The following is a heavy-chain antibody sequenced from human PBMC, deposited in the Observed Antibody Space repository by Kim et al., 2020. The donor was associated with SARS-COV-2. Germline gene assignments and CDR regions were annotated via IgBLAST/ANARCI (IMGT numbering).Heavy chain of an antibody. J-gene: IGHJ6*02. V-gene: IGHV4-59*08. CDR1: GGSISSYY. CDR2: IYYSGST. D-gene: IGHD2-21*01. CDR3: ARHIPQGYDPYYYYYYGMDV. Sequence: SETLSLTCTVSGGSISSYYWSWIRQPPGKGLEWIGYIYYSGSTNYNPSLKSRVTISVDTSKNQFSLKLSSVTAADTAVYYCARHIPQGYDPYYYYYYGMDVWGQGTTVTVSS.